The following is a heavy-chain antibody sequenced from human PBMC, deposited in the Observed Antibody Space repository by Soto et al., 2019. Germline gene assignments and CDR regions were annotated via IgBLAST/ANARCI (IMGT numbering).Heavy chain of an antibody. J-gene: IGHJ4*02. CDR1: YASINNYR. CDR2: VYYTGTT. Sequence: ASETLSLTCTVSYASINNYRWTWIRQPPGKGLEWIAYVYYTGTTTYNPSLKSRVSISVDTSKNEVSLKLTSVTAADTAVYYCARLGGYYQALDSWGQGTVVTVS. CDR3: ARLGGYYQALDS. D-gene: IGHD3-22*01. V-gene: IGHV4-59*08.